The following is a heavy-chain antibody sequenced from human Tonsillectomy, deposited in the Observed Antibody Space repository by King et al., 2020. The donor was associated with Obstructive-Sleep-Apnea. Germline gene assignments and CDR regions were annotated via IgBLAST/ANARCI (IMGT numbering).Heavy chain of an antibody. J-gene: IGHJ6*02. CDR1: GGAISSSTYY. D-gene: IGHD2-21*01. CDR2: IYYSGST. CDR3: ARDGYYGGAEGPKGIDV. V-gene: IGHV4-39*07. Sequence: QLQESGPGLVRPSETLSLTCTVSGGAISSSTYYWGWIRQPPGKGLGWIGSIYYSGSTYYNPSLRSRLTISVDTSKNQFSLSVTPVTAADTALYFCARDGYYGGAEGPKGIDVWGLGTTVIVSS.